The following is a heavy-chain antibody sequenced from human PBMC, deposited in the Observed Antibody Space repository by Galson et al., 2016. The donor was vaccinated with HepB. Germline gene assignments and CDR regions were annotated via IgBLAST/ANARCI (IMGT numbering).Heavy chain of an antibody. D-gene: IGHD3-22*01. CDR1: GETLTYLS. V-gene: IGHV1-24*01. CDR2: FDPDDGET. CDR3: AIGDVYDTSAFLWVVGSFDY. Sequence: SVKVSCKVSGETLTYLSIHWLRQAPGKGLEWLGGFDPDDGETDYAPRFAGRLTLTEDTSTGTAYMDLSSLRPEETAVYYCAIGDVYDTSAFLWVVGSFDYWGQGTLVTVSS. J-gene: IGHJ4*02.